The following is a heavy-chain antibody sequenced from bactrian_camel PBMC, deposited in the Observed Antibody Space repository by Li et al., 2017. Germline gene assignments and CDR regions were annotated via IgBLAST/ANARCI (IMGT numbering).Heavy chain of an antibody. D-gene: IGHD1*01. CDR1: GVFGFTFSSYD. V-gene: IGHV3S40*01. Sequence: VQLVESGGGLVQPGGSLRPSCVTSGVFGFTFSSYDMSWVRQAPGKGLEWVSAINSGGDTTYYTDSVKGRFTMSRDNAKNTLYLQMNSLKPEDTAMYYCAADPRTVVRCRQLGRIFESSYKGQVTQVTVS. J-gene: IGHJ4*01. CDR2: INSGGDTT.